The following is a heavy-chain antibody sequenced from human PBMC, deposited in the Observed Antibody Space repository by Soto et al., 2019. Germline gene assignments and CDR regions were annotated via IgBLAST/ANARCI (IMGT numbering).Heavy chain of an antibody. D-gene: IGHD3-3*01. J-gene: IGHJ4*02. V-gene: IGHV4-30-4*01. CDR3: ARESGYHEFDY. CDR2: IYYSGNT. CDR1: GGSISSGDYY. Sequence: SETLSLTCTVSGGSISSGDYYWSWIRQPPGKGLEWIGYIYYSGNTYYNPSLKSRVTISVDTSKNQFSLKLSSVTAADTAVYCYARESGYHEFDYWGQGTLVTVSS.